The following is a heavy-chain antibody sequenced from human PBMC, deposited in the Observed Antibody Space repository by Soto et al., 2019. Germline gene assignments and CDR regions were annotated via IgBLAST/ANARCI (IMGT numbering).Heavy chain of an antibody. CDR2: INVHNGKT. Sequence: QAQLVQSEGEVKKPGASVKVSCRASGYTFTTYAMHWVRQAPGQGLEWMGWINVHNGKTRLSQKFQGRVTITRDTSANTVYMELSSLTSEDTGVYYCARTQWDYSDIGGYPSDFWGQGTLLTVSS. D-gene: IGHD3-22*01. CDR3: ARTQWDYSDIGGYPSDF. J-gene: IGHJ4*02. CDR1: GYTFTTYA. V-gene: IGHV1-3*01.